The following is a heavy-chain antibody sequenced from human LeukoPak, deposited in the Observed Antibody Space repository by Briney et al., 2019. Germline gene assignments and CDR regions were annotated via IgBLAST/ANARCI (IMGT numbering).Heavy chain of an antibody. Sequence: SETLSLTCTVSGYSISSGYYWGWIRQPPGKGLEWIGSIYHSGSTNYNPSLKSRVTISVDTSKNQFSLKLSSVTAADTAVYYCARPYYYDTSGPLYWGQGTLVTVSS. J-gene: IGHJ4*02. CDR2: IYHSGST. CDR1: GYSISSGYY. V-gene: IGHV4-38-2*02. D-gene: IGHD3-22*01. CDR3: ARPYYYDTSGPLY.